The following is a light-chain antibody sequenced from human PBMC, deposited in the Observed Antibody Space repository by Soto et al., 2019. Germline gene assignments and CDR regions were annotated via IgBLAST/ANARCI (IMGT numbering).Light chain of an antibody. Sequence: EIVLTQSPASLSLSPGERAILSCRASQSVNSNLAWYQHKPGQAPRLLIYDASNRATGIPARFSGSGSGTDFTLTVSSLEPEDFAVYYCQHGSDWPPFTFAQGTRLEIK. V-gene: IGKV3-11*01. J-gene: IGKJ5*01. CDR3: QHGSDWPPFT. CDR1: QSVNSN. CDR2: DAS.